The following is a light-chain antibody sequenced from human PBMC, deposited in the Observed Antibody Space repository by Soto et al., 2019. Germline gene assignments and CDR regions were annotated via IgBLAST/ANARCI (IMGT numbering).Light chain of an antibody. CDR2: SNN. CDR3: AAWDGSLNGWV. Sequence: QSVLTQPPSASGTPGQRVTISCSGSNSNIGTNSMNWYQQLPGTAPKLLIHSNNQRPSGVPDRFSGSKSGTSASLAISGLKSEDEADYYCAAWDGSLNGWVFGGGTKLTVL. J-gene: IGLJ3*02. CDR1: NSNIGTNS. V-gene: IGLV1-44*01.